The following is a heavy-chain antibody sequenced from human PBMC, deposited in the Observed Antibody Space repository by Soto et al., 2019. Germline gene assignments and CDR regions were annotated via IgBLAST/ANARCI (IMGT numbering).Heavy chain of an antibody. J-gene: IGHJ4*02. D-gene: IGHD3-9*01. CDR2: INGGAGDT. CDR1: GYTFTAYA. V-gene: IGHV1-3*01. CDR3: ARTVQYYDILTGYYKDY. Sequence: ASVKVSCKASGYTFTAYAIHWVRQAPGQRLQWMGWINGGAGDTLYSQNFQGRVTFTRDTASSTAFMVLSSLRSGDTAVYYCARTVQYYDILTGYYKDYWGQGTLVTVSS.